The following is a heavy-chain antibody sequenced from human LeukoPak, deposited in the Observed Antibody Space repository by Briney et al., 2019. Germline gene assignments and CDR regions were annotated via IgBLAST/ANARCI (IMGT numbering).Heavy chain of an antibody. CDR3: ARECRYYDSSGYAFDI. J-gene: IGHJ3*02. Sequence: PGGSLRLSCAASGFTFTSYSMSWVRQAPGKGLEWVSYISSSSSTIYYADSVKGRFTISRDNSKNTLYLQTNSLRAEDTAVYYCARECRYYDSSGYAFDIWGQGTMVTVSS. V-gene: IGHV3-48*01. CDR1: GFTFTSYS. D-gene: IGHD3-22*01. CDR2: ISSSSSTI.